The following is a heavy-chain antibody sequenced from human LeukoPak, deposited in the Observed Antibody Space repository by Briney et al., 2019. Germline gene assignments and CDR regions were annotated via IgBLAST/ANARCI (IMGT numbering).Heavy chain of an antibody. D-gene: IGHD3-3*01. CDR1: GFTFSNYA. CDR3: ANPARKYDFWSGYYLN. Sequence: PGGSLRLSCAASGFTFSNYAMSWVRQAPGKGLEWVSAISGSGGGTYYADSVKGRFTISRDNSKNTLYLQMGSLRAEDTAVYYCANPARKYDFWSGYYLNWGQGTLVTVSS. CDR2: ISGSGGGT. V-gene: IGHV3-23*01. J-gene: IGHJ4*02.